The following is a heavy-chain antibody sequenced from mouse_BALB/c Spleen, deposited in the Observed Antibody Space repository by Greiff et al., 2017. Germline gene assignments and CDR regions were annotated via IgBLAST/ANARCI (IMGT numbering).Heavy chain of an antibody. Sequence: QVQLKQSAAELARPGASVKMSCKASGYTFTSYTMHWVKQRPGQGLEWIGYINPSSGYTEYNQKFKDKTTLTADKSSSTAYMQLSSLTSEDSAVYYCAGLTGTYAYWGQGTLVTVSA. V-gene: IGHV1-4*02. D-gene: IGHD4-1*01. CDR3: AGLTGTYAY. CDR2: INPSSGYT. J-gene: IGHJ3*01. CDR1: GYTFTSYT.